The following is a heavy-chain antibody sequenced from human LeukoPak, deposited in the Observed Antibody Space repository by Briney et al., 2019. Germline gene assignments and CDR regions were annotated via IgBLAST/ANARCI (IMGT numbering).Heavy chain of an antibody. Sequence: QPGGSLRLSCAASGFTFSSYEMNWVRQAPGKGLEWVSYISSSGSTTYYADSVKGRFTISRDNSKNTLYLQMNSLRAEDTAVYYCARSSSRFPFFDYWGQGTLVTVSS. D-gene: IGHD6-13*01. CDR3: ARSSSRFPFFDY. J-gene: IGHJ4*02. CDR2: ISSSGSTT. V-gene: IGHV3-48*01. CDR1: GFTFSSYE.